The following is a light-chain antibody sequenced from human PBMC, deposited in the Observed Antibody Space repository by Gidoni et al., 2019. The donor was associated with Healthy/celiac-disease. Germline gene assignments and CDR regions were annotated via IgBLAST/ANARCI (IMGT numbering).Light chain of an antibody. J-gene: IGLJ2*01. V-gene: IGLV3-1*01. CDR2: QDS. CDR3: QAWDSSTAE. CDR1: KLGDKY. Sequence: SYELTQPPSVSVSPGQTAIITCSGDKLGDKYACWYQQKPGQSPVLVIYQDSKRPSGIPERFSGSNSGNTATLTISGTQAMDEADYYCQAWDSSTAEFGGGTKLTVL.